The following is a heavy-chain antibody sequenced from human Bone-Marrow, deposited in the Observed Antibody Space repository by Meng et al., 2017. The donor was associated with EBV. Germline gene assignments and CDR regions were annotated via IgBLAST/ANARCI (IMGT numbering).Heavy chain of an antibody. CDR1: GYSFTATY. V-gene: IGHV1-2*06. D-gene: IGHD6-19*01. Sequence: LVQSGAEVTKPGASLQVACKAPGYSFTATYVHSVRHAPSQGREWMAQISPNNGATKYAQQFQCRVTMTWDTSTSTAYMELNRLRSTDTAIYYCAKSGWNPSWGQGTLVTVSS. CDR2: ISPNNGAT. J-gene: IGHJ4*02. CDR3: AKSGWNPS.